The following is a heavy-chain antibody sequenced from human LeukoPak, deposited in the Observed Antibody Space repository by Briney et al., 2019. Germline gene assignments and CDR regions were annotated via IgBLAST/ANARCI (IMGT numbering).Heavy chain of an antibody. J-gene: IGHJ6*03. Sequence: SETLSLTCTVSGGSISSSSYFWGWLRQPPGKGLEWIGSIYYSGSTYYNPALKSRVTISVDTSKNQFSLKLSSVTAADTAVYFCARGRVSSSTWYSTYYYFFYMDFWGKGTTVTVSS. CDR3: ARGRVSSSTWYSTYYYFFYMDF. V-gene: IGHV4-39*07. CDR1: GGSISSSSYF. D-gene: IGHD4-11*01. CDR2: IYYSGST.